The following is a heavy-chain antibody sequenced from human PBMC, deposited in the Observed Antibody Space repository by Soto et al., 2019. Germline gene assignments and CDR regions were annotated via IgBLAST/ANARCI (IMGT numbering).Heavy chain of an antibody. D-gene: IGHD1-1*01. Sequence: QVQLVQSGAEVKKPGSSVKVSCKASGGTFSSYAISWVRQAPGQGLEWMGGIIPIFGTANYAQKFQGRVTITADKSTSTAYMELSSLRYEDTAVYYCATKGLQLPYYYYGMDVWGQGTTVTVSS. V-gene: IGHV1-69*06. CDR1: GGTFSSYA. CDR2: IIPIFGTA. J-gene: IGHJ6*02. CDR3: ATKGLQLPYYYYGMDV.